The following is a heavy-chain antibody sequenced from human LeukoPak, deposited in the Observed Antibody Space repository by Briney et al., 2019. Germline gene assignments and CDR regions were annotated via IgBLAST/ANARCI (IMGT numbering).Heavy chain of an antibody. D-gene: IGHD2-21*02. CDR3: ARARRYCGGDCAAGWFDP. Sequence: SETLSLTCTVSGGSISSSSYYWGWIRQPPGKGLEWIGSIYYSGSTYYNPSLKSRVTISVNTSKNQFSLKLSSVTAADTAVYYCARARRYCGGDCAAGWFDPWGQGTLVTVSS. J-gene: IGHJ5*02. CDR1: GGSISSSSYY. CDR2: IYYSGST. V-gene: IGHV4-39*07.